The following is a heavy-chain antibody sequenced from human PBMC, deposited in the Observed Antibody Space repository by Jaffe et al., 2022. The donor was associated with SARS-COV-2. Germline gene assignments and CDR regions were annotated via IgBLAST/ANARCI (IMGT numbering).Heavy chain of an antibody. Sequence: QVQLQESGPGLVKPSQTLSLTCTVSGGSISSGSYYWSWIRQPAGKGLEWIGRIYTSGSTNYNPSLKSRVTISVDTSKNQFSLKLSSVTAADTAVYYCARVPTFMVEIAFDIWGQGTMVTVSS. J-gene: IGHJ3*02. CDR1: GGSISSGSYY. CDR3: ARVPTFMVEIAFDI. CDR2: IYTSGST. D-gene: IGHD3-10*01. V-gene: IGHV4-61*02.